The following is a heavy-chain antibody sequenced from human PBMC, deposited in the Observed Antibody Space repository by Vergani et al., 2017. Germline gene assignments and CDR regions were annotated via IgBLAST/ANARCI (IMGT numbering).Heavy chain of an antibody. CDR1: GFTFSSYA. V-gene: IGHV3-23*01. CDR3: ARDRYYLGSGSYPYFYYYGLDV. Sequence: EVQLLESGGNLIQPGGSLRLSCGASGFTFSSYAMTWVRLAPGKGLQWVSAISGSDGNTFYTDSVKGRFTISRDNAKSSLYLQMNSLRAGDTGVYYCARDRYYLGSGSYPYFYYYGLDVWGQGTAVTVSS. CDR2: ISGSDGNT. D-gene: IGHD3-10*01. J-gene: IGHJ6*02.